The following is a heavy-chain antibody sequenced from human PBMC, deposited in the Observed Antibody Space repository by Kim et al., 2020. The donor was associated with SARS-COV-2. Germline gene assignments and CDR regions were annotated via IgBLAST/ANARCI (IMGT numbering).Heavy chain of an antibody. CDR2: INTNTGNP. CDR1: GYTFTSYA. D-gene: IGHD3-10*01. Sequence: ASVKVSCKASGYTFTSYAMNWVRQAPGQGLEWMGWINTNTGNPTYAQGFTGRFVFSLDTSVSTAYLHISSLKAEDTAVYYCARDPNPLWFGDRVAFDIWGQGTMVTVSS. CDR3: ARDPNPLWFGDRVAFDI. J-gene: IGHJ3*02. V-gene: IGHV7-4-1*02.